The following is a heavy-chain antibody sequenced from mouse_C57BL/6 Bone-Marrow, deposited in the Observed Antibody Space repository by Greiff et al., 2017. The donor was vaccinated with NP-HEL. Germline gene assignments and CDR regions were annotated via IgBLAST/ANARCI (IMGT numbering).Heavy chain of an antibody. D-gene: IGHD3-2*02. Sequence: VQLQQPGAELVRPGSSVKLSCKASGYTFTSYWMHWVKQRPIQGLEWIGNIDPSDSDTHYNQKFKDKATLTVDKSSSTAYMQLSSLTSEDSAVYYCASDSSGYPFADWGHGTLVTVSA. CDR2: IDPSDSDT. CDR3: ASDSSGYPFAD. V-gene: IGHV1-52*01. J-gene: IGHJ3*01. CDR1: GYTFTSYW.